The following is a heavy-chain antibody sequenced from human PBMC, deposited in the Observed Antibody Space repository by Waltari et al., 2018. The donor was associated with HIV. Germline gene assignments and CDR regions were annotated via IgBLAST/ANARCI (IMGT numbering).Heavy chain of an antibody. D-gene: IGHD3-22*01. CDR3: ARGRPDSSGYDYFQH. CDR1: GGSISSDY. J-gene: IGHJ1*01. Sequence: ESGPGLVKPSETLSLTCSVSGGSISSDYWSWIRQPPGKGLEWIGHIYYSGSTNYNPSLKSRVTISVDTSKNQFSLKLSSVTAADTAVYYCARGRPDSSGYDYFQHWGQGILVTVSS. V-gene: IGHV4-59*01. CDR2: IYYSGST.